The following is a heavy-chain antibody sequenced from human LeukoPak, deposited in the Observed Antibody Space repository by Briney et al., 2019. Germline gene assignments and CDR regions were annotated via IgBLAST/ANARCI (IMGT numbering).Heavy chain of an antibody. J-gene: IGHJ4*01. CDR2: ISSSGGTI. D-gene: IGHD6-6*01. V-gene: IGHV3-48*03. Sequence: PGGSLRLSCAASGFTFSSYEMNWVRQAPGKGLEWISYISSSGGTIYYADSVKGRFTISRDNAKNSLYLQMNSLRAEDTAVYYCARMRPELDYWGQGTVVTVSS. CDR1: GFTFSSYE. CDR3: ARMRPELDY.